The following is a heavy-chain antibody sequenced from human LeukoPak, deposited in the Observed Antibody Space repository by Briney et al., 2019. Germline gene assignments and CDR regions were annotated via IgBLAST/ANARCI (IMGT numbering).Heavy chain of an antibody. CDR1: GYTFTSYY. V-gene: IGHV1-46*01. J-gene: IGHJ4*02. Sequence: GSVKVSCKASGYTFTSYYMHWVRQAPGQGLEWMGIINPSGGSTSYAQKFQGRVSMTRDIFKSTAYMELSSLRSEDTAIYYCASNPPNTGDFYYWGLGTLVTVSS. D-gene: IGHD1-1*01. CDR2: INPSGGST. CDR3: ASNPPNTGDFYY.